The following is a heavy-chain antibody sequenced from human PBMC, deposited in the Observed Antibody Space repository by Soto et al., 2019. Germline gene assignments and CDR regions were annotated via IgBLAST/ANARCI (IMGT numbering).Heavy chain of an antibody. CDR3: ARYTSNYVLDYFNGMDV. Sequence: PXESLKLSWKSSGYNFGSSFSSYWIAWVRQMPGEGLEWMGIIYPGDSDTRYSPSFQGQVTISVDKSARTAYLQWSSLKASDTAIYYCARYTSNYVLDYFNGMDVWGQGTTVTVSS. V-gene: IGHV5-51*01. CDR2: IYPGDSDT. CDR1: GYNFGSSFSSYW. D-gene: IGHD1-20*01. J-gene: IGHJ6*02.